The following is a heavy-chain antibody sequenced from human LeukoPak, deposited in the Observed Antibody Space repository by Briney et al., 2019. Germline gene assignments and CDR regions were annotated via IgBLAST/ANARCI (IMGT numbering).Heavy chain of an antibody. D-gene: IGHD6-19*01. V-gene: IGHV3-30*04. CDR2: ISYDGSKK. J-gene: IGHJ4*02. CDR1: GFSLSSYA. Sequence: GGSLRLSCAASGFSLSSYAIHWVRQAPGKGLEWVAIISYDGSKKYYADSVKGRFTISGDNAKNSLYLQMNSLRAEDTAVYYCASDRYSSGWYPGSFDYWGQGTLVTVSS. CDR3: ASDRYSSGWYPGSFDY.